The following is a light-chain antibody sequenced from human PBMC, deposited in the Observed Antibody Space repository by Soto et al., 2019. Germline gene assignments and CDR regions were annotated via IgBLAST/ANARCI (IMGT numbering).Light chain of an antibody. J-gene: IGKJ1*01. Sequence: EIVLTQSPGTLSLSPGERATLSCRASQSVSSSSLAWYQHKPGQAPRLLISGASSRATGIPDRFSGSGSGTDFTLIISRLEPEDFAVYYCQQYGTSPRTFGQGTKVEIK. CDR1: QSVSSSS. CDR3: QQYGTSPRT. V-gene: IGKV3-20*01. CDR2: GAS.